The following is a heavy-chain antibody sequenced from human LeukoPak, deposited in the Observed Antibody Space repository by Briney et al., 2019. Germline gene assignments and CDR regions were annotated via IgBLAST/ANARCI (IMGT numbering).Heavy chain of an antibody. D-gene: IGHD5-12*01. V-gene: IGHV1-69*01. CDR3: ARSRPGYHYYYYGMDV. CDR1: GGTFSSYA. CDR2: IIPIFGTA. J-gene: IGHJ6*02. Sequence: SVKASCKASGGTFSSYAISWVRQAPGQGLEWMGGIIPIFGTANYAQKFQGRVTITADESTSTAYMELSSLRSEDTAVYYCARSRPGYHYYYYGMDVWGQGTTVTVSS.